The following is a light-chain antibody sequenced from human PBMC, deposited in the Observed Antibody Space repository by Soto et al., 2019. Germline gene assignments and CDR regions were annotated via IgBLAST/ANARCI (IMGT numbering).Light chain of an antibody. CDR1: QTISSW. CDR3: QHYNSSSEA. CDR2: KAS. V-gene: IGKV1-5*03. J-gene: IGKJ1*01. Sequence: DIQMTQSPSTLSGSVGDRVTITCRASQTISSWLAWYQQKPGKAPKLLIYKASTLTSGVPSRFSGSGSGTEFTLTISSLQPDDFATYYCQHYNSSSEAFGQGTKVELK.